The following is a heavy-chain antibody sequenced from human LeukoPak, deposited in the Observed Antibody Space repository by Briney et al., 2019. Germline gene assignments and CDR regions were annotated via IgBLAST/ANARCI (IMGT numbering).Heavy chain of an antibody. CDR1: GFTFSSYW. CDR2: ISSSSSTI. D-gene: IGHD5-18*01. Sequence: GGSLRLSCAASGFTFSSYWMSWVRQAPGKGLEWVSYISSSSSTIYYADSVKGRFTISGDNAKNSLYLQMNSLRAEDTAVYYCAAVQWIQPIDYWGQGTLVTVSS. V-gene: IGHV3-48*01. CDR3: AAVQWIQPIDY. J-gene: IGHJ4*02.